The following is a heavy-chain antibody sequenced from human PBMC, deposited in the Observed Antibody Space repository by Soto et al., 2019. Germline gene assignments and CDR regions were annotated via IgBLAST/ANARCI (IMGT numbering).Heavy chain of an antibody. CDR3: ASARGSGYYDGMDV. D-gene: IGHD3-22*01. Sequence: GASVKVSCKASGYTFASYAMHWVRQAPGQRLEWMGWINAGNGNTKYSQKFQGRVTITRDTSASTAYMELSSLRSEDTAVYYCASARGSGYYDGMDVWGQGTTVTVSS. V-gene: IGHV1-3*01. J-gene: IGHJ6*02. CDR1: GYTFASYA. CDR2: INAGNGNT.